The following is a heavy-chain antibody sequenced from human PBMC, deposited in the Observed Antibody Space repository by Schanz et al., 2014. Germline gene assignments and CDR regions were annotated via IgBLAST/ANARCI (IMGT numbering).Heavy chain of an antibody. J-gene: IGHJ4*02. V-gene: IGHV4-30-4*07. CDR1: GGSISSGGYT. CDR3: ELITLDRGVRNDY. Sequence: QVQLQESGPGLVKPSQTLSLTCAVSGGSISSGGYTWSWIRQPPGKGLEWIGYIYYSGSTYYNPSLKSRVTMSVDPSKNQSSLILTSVTAADTAVYYCELITLDRGVRNDYWGQGTLVSVSS. D-gene: IGHD3-10*01. CDR2: IYYSGST.